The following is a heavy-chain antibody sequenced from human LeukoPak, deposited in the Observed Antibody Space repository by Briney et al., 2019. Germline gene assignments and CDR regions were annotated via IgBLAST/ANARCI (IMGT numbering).Heavy chain of an antibody. CDR3: ARASNWKYDY. D-gene: IGHD1-20*01. V-gene: IGHV3-74*01. CDR1: GFTFTTYW. CDR2: SNSDGSST. J-gene: IGHJ4*02. Sequence: GGSLRLSCAASGFTFTTYWMHWVRQAPGKGLVWVSRSNSDGSSTSYADSVKGRFTISRDNAKNTLYLQMNSLRAEDTAVYCCARASNWKYDYWGQGTLVTVSS.